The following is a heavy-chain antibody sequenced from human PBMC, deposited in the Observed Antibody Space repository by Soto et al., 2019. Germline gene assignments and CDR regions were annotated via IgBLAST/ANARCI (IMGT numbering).Heavy chain of an antibody. CDR2: INHSGKT. D-gene: IGHD6-25*01. V-gene: IGHV4-34*01. CDR3: ARNRVTPHRLAPFDF. Sequence: SKTLSLTCAVCGGCFSYYDCNWIRQAPWRGLEWVGEINHSGKTDYNPSLESRITISLDASKNHLSLTLTSGTAADTHVYYCARNRVTPHRLAPFDFWGQAVLVEVSS. CDR1: GGCFSYYD. J-gene: IGHJ4*03.